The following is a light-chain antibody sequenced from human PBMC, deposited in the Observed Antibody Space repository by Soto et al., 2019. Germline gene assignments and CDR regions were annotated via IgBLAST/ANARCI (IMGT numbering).Light chain of an antibody. CDR1: SSNIGAGYD. V-gene: IGLV1-40*01. J-gene: IGLJ3*02. CDR2: GNI. Sequence: QSVLTQPPSVSGAPGQRVTISCTGSSSNIGAGYDVHWYQQRPGTAPKLLIFGNINRPSGVPDRFSGSKSGTSASLAITGLQAEDEGDYYCAAWDDSLRGVVFGGVTQLTVL. CDR3: AAWDDSLRGVV.